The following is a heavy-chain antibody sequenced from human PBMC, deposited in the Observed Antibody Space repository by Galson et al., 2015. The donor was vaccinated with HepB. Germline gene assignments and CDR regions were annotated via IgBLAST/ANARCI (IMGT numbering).Heavy chain of an antibody. CDR1: GYTFTSYY. J-gene: IGHJ5*02. D-gene: IGHD1-1*01. CDR2: INPSGGST. CDR3: ARAQPGTGDWFDP. V-gene: IGHV1-46*04. Sequence: SVKVSCKASGYTFTSYYMHWVRQAPGQGLEWMGIINPSGGSTSYAQKLQGRVTMTRDTSTSTVYMELSSLRSEDTAVYYCARAQPGTGDWFDPWGQGTLVTVSS.